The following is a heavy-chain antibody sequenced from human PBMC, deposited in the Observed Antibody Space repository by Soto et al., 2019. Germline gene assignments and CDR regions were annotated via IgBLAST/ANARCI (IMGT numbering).Heavy chain of an antibody. CDR2: ISWNSGNI. CDR3: VKDGLTSVFGLVHDGSDI. CDR1: GFSFGDYG. Sequence: EVQLVESGGGLVQPGRSLRLSCVASGFSFGDYGMHWVRQAPGRGPEWVSGISWNSGNIGYAETVKGRFTISRDNAKNSLYLQMTSLRAEDTALYYCVKDGLTSVFGLVHDGSDIWGHGTMVTVSS. D-gene: IGHD3-3*01. J-gene: IGHJ3*02. V-gene: IGHV3-9*01.